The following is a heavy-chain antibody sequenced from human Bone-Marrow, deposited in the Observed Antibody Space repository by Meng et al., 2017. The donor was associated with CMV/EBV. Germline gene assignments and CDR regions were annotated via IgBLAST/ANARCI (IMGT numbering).Heavy chain of an antibody. D-gene: IGHD3-3*01. CDR2: IRYNGSDT. J-gene: IGHJ4*02. Sequence: GGSLRPSCAASGFTFSNYAMNWVRQAQGKGLEWVAFIRYNGSDTYYADSVKGRFTISRDNSKNTQYLQMNTLTTEDTAVYYCAKVRSIFGVDPRYYFDYWGQGTLVTVSS. CDR3: AKVRSIFGVDPRYYFDY. CDR1: GFTFSNYA. V-gene: IGHV3-30*02.